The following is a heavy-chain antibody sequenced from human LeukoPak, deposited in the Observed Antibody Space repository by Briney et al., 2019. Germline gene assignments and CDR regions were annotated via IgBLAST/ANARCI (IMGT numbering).Heavy chain of an antibody. Sequence: GASVKVSCKASGYTFTGYYMHWVRQAPGQGLEWMGRINPNNGGTNYAQKFQGRATMTRDTSISTAYTELSRLRSDDTAIYYCARERMTTVTTDYYYYMDVWGKGTTVTVSS. CDR1: GYTFTGYY. J-gene: IGHJ6*03. CDR3: ARERMTTVTTDYYYYMDV. V-gene: IGHV1-2*06. D-gene: IGHD4-17*01. CDR2: INPNNGGT.